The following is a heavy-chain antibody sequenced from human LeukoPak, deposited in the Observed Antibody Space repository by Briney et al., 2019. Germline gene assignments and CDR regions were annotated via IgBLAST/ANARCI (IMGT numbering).Heavy chain of an antibody. V-gene: IGHV3-43*01. D-gene: IGHD3-22*01. Sequence: GSLRLSCAASGFTFDDYTMHWVRQAPGKGLEWVSLISWDGGSTYYADSVKGRFTISRDNSKNSLYLQMNSLRTEDTALYYCAKGSDRPSSGYYLGELDYWGQGTLVTVSS. J-gene: IGHJ4*02. CDR1: GFTFDDYT. CDR2: ISWDGGST. CDR3: AKGSDRPSSGYYLGELDY.